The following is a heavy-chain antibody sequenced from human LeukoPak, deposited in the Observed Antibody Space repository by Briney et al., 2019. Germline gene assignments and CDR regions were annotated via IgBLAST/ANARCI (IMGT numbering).Heavy chain of an antibody. V-gene: IGHV1-2*02. J-gene: IGHJ6*03. D-gene: IGHD4-11*01. CDR2: INPNSGGT. Sequence: ASVKVSCKASGYTFTAYYMHWVRQAPGQGLECMGWINPNSGGTNYAQKFQGRGTMTRDTSIGTAYMELSRLRSDDTAVYYCARADRLSNYVQFLYYYYYMDVWGKGTTVTVSS. CDR1: GYTFTAYY. CDR3: ARADRLSNYVQFLYYYYYMDV.